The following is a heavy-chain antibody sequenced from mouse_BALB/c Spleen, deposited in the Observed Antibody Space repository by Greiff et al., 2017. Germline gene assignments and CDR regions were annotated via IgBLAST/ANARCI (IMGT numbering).Heavy chain of an antibody. CDR2: IDPANGNT. V-gene: IGHV14-3*02. J-gene: IGHJ4*01. D-gene: IGHD2-3*01. CDR1: GFNIKDTY. Sequence: EVQLQQSGAELVKPGASVKLSCTASGFNIKDTYMHWVKQRPEQGLEWIGRIDPANGNTKYDPKFQGKATITADTSSNTAYLQLSSLTSEDTAVYYCAYDSYYVRYAMDYWGQGTSVTVSS. CDR3: AYDSYYVRYAMDY.